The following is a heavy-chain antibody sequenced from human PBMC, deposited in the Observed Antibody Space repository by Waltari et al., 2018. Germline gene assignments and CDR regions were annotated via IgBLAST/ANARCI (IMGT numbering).Heavy chain of an antibody. Sequence: QLQLQESGPGLVKPSGTLSLTCAVSGDSVSSAYWLSWVRQPPGKGLEWIGQVHGSGRTNYNPSFASRVTVSLDTYKNQFSLTVTSATAADTAVYYCARDRGRGLYLDSWGPGNLVTVSP. J-gene: IGHJ4*02. D-gene: IGHD2-15*01. CDR3: ARDRGRGLYLDS. CDR1: GDSVSSAYW. CDR2: VHGSGRT. V-gene: IGHV4-4*02.